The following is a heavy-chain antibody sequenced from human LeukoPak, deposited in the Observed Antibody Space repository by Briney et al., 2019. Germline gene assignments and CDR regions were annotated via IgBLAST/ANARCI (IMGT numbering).Heavy chain of an antibody. Sequence: TGGSLRLSCAASGFTFDDYAMHWVRQAPGKGLEWVSGISWNSGSIGYADSVKGRFTISRDNAKNSLYLQMNSLRAEDTAVYYCARLNSSYDILDYWGQGTLVTVSS. V-gene: IGHV3-9*01. CDR2: ISWNSGSI. J-gene: IGHJ4*02. CDR3: ARLNSSYDILDY. D-gene: IGHD3-9*01. CDR1: GFTFDDYA.